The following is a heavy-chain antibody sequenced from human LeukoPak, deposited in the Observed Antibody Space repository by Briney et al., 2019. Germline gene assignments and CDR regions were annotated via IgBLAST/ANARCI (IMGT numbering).Heavy chain of an antibody. Sequence: SQTLSLTCAISGDSVSSNSAAWNWIRQSPSRGLEWLGRTYYRSKWYNDYAVSVKSRITINPDTSKNQFSLQLNSVTPEDTAVYYCARDQVVVVPAALTVGFDPWGQGTLVTVSS. CDR3: ARDQVVVVPAALTVGFDP. CDR1: GDSVSSNSAA. J-gene: IGHJ5*02. V-gene: IGHV6-1*01. CDR2: TYYRSKWYN. D-gene: IGHD2-2*01.